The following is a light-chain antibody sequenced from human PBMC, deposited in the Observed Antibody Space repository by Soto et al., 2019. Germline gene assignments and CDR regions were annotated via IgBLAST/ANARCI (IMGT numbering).Light chain of an antibody. Sequence: QSALTQPASVSGSPGQSITISCSGTSSDIGNFNYVSWYQQYPGKAPKLIIYEVTNRPSGISHRFSGSKSGNTASLTISGLQAEDEAEYYCAAWDDSLSRAVFGGGTQLTVL. CDR1: SSDIGNFNY. V-gene: IGLV2-14*01. CDR3: AAWDDSLSRAV. CDR2: EVT. J-gene: IGLJ7*01.